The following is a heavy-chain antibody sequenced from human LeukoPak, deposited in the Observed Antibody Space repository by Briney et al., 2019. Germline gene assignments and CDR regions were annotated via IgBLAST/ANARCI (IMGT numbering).Heavy chain of an antibody. D-gene: IGHD2-8*01. Sequence: GRSLRLSCAASGFTFDNYAMNWVRQVPGKGLEWISLISWNSGTIGYADSVKGRFTISRDNSKNTLFLQMNSLRTEDTAVYYCGKDHLVYASTANWLDAWGQGTLVTVSS. CDR1: GFTFDNYA. CDR2: ISWNSGTI. V-gene: IGHV3-9*01. CDR3: GKDHLVYASTANWLDA. J-gene: IGHJ5*02.